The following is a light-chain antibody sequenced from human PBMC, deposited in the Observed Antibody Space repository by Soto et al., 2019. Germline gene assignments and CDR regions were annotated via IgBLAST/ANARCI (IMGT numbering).Light chain of an antibody. J-gene: IGLJ3*02. Sequence: QSALTQPASVSGSPGQSITISCTGTSSDVGGYNFVSWYQQRPGKAPKLMIYEVSNRPSGVSNRFSGSKSGNTASLTISGLQVEDEADYYCSSCRGITALVFGGGTKPTVL. CDR3: SSCRGITALV. CDR2: EVS. CDR1: SSDVGGYNF. V-gene: IGLV2-14*03.